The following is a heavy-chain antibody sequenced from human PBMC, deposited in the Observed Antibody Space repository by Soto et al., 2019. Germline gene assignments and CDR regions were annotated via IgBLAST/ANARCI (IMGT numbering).Heavy chain of an antibody. J-gene: IGHJ4*02. CDR3: ARDDFWSGYYTGNFDY. CDR2: ISAYNGNT. Sequence: GASVKVSCKASGYTFTSFDINRVRQASGQGLEWMGWISAYNGNTNYAQKLQGRVTMTTDTSTSTAYMELRSLRSDDTAVYYCARDDFWSGYYTGNFDYWGQGTLVTSPQ. CDR1: GYTFTSFD. D-gene: IGHD3-3*01. V-gene: IGHV1-18*01.